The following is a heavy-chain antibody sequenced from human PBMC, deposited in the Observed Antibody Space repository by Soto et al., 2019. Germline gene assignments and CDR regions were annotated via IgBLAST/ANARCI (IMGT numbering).Heavy chain of an antibody. V-gene: IGHV3-48*03. CDR3: ASVMLRFSYGIDV. Sequence: GSLRLSCAASGLTFSSYEMHWVRQAPGKGLEWVSYISKSGSIIYYTDSVKGRFTISRDNAKNLLYLEMNSLRAEDSAVYFCASVMLRFSYGIDVWGQGTTVTVSS. CDR1: GLTFSSYE. D-gene: IGHD3-3*01. CDR2: ISKSGSII. J-gene: IGHJ6*02.